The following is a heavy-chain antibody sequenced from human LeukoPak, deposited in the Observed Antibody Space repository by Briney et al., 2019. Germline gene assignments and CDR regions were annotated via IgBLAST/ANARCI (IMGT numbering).Heavy chain of an antibody. CDR2: ITHDGGAA. J-gene: IGHJ4*02. Sequence: GGSLRLSCAASGFTINEYTMHWVRQAPGKGLERVSLITHDGGAAFYADSVRGRFTISRDNSRNSLYLQMDSLRTEDTALYYCAREKRRLVDYWGQGTLVTVSS. CDR1: GFTINEYT. D-gene: IGHD6-25*01. CDR3: AREKRRLVDY. V-gene: IGHV3-43*01.